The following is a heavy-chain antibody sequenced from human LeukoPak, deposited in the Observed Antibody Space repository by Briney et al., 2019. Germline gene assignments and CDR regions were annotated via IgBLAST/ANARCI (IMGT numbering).Heavy chain of an antibody. D-gene: IGHD6-13*01. CDR1: GFTLSSYG. Sequence: GRSLRLSCAASGFTLSSYGMHWVRQAPGKGLEWVAVIWYDGSNKYYADSVKGRFTISRDNSKNTLYLQMNSLRAEDTAVYYCARDGPGRVSPDYWGQGTLVTVSS. CDR3: ARDGPGRVSPDY. CDR2: IWYDGSNK. V-gene: IGHV3-33*01. J-gene: IGHJ4*02.